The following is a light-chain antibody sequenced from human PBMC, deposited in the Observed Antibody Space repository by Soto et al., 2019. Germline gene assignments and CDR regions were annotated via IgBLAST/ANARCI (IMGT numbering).Light chain of an antibody. CDR1: QGINDF. V-gene: IGKV1-16*02. CDR3: QQYHSSPVT. CDR2: AAS. J-gene: IGKJ4*01. Sequence: DIQMTQSPSSLSASVGDTVPITCRESQGINDFLAWFQQKPGKAPMPLISAASSLQSGVPSKSSGSGSDIDFTLTISSLHPEDSATYYCQQYHSSPVTFGGGTKVEI.